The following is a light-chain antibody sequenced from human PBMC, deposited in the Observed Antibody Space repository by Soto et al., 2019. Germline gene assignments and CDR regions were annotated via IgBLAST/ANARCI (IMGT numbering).Light chain of an antibody. CDR3: QQYNNWWT. J-gene: IGKJ1*01. V-gene: IGKV3-15*01. Sequence: EIVMTQSPVTLSVSPGERVTLSCWASESVRSNLAWYQQKPGQAPRLLMSGASPRATGIPARCSGSGSGTQFTLTISDLQSEDFGVYYCQQYNNWWTFGQGTKVEIK. CDR1: ESVRSN. CDR2: GAS.